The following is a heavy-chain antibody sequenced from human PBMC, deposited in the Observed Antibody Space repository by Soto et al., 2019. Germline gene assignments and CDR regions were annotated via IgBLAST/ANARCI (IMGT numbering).Heavy chain of an antibody. CDR2: ISSSSSTI. D-gene: IGHD3-22*01. V-gene: IGHV3-48*02. Sequence: EVQLVASGGGLVQPGGSLRLSCAASGFTFSSYSMNWVRQAPGKGLEWVSYISSSSSTIYYADSVKGRFTISRDNAKNSLSLQMNSLRDEDTAVYYCARERALYYYDSSGYYGMDVWGQGTTVTVAS. J-gene: IGHJ6*02. CDR3: ARERALYYYDSSGYYGMDV. CDR1: GFTFSSYS.